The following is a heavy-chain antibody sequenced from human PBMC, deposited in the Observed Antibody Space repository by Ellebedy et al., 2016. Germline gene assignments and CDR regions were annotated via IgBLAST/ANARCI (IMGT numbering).Heavy chain of an antibody. V-gene: IGHV4-31*03. CDR1: GGSISSGGYY. Sequence: SETLSLTXTVSGGSISSGGYYWSWIRQHPGKGLEWIGYIYYSGSTYYNPSLKSRVTISVDTSKNQFSLKLSSVTAADTAVYYCARDASWIAFDVWGQGAMVTVSS. D-gene: IGHD2-2*03. CDR2: IYYSGST. J-gene: IGHJ3*01. CDR3: ARDASWIAFDV.